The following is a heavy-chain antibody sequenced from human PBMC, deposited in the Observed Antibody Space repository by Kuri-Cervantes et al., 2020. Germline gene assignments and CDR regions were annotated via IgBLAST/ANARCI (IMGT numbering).Heavy chain of an antibody. V-gene: IGHV3-21*01. CDR1: GFTFSSYS. D-gene: IGHD2-15*01. CDR3: APGRWFMELGPYY. Sequence: ETLSLTCAASGFTFSSYSMNWVRQAPGKGLEWVSSITSTSNYIYYADSVKGRFTISRDNAKNSLYLQMNSLRAEDTAVYYCAPGRWFMELGPYYWGQGTLVTVSS. CDR2: ITSTSNYI. J-gene: IGHJ4*02.